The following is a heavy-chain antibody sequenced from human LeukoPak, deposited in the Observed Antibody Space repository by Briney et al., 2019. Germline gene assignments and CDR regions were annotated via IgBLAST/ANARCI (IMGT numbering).Heavy chain of an antibody. J-gene: IGHJ4*02. Sequence: PSETLSLTCAVYGGSFSGYYWSWIRQPPGKGLEWIGEINHSGSTNYNPSLKSRVTISVDTSKNQFSLKLSSVTAADTAVYYCARGGGYYYDSSGYYPSPGEFYFDYWGQGTLVTDSS. V-gene: IGHV4-34*01. D-gene: IGHD3-22*01. CDR1: GGSFSGYY. CDR2: INHSGST. CDR3: ARGGGYYYDSSGYYPSPGEFYFDY.